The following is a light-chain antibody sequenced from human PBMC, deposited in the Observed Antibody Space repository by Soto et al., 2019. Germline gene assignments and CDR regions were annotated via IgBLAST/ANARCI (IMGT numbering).Light chain of an antibody. CDR3: ETWDSNTRV. V-gene: IGLV4-60*02. Sequence: QPVLTQSSSASASLGSSVKLTCTLSSGHSSYIIAWHQQQPGKAPRYFMKLEGSGNYNKGSGVPDRFSGSSSGADRYLTISNLQFEDEADYYCETWDSNTRVFGGGTQLTVL. CDR2: LEGSGNY. J-gene: IGLJ3*02. CDR1: SGHSSYI.